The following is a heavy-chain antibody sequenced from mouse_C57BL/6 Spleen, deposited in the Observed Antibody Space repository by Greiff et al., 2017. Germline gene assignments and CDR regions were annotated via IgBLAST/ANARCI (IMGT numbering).Heavy chain of an antibody. CDR3: ARFSPVAEDYLDY. Sequence: QVQLQQPGAELVMPGASVTLSCKASGYTFTSYWMHWVKQRPGQGLEWIGEIDPSDSYTNYNQKFKGKSSLTVDKSSSTAYMQLSSLASEDSAVYYCARFSPVAEDYLDYWGQGTTLTVSS. V-gene: IGHV1-69*01. CDR1: GYTFTSYW. J-gene: IGHJ2*01. CDR2: IDPSDSYT. D-gene: IGHD1-1*01.